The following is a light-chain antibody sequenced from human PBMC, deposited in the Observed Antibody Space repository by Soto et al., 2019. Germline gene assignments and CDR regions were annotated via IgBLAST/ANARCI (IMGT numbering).Light chain of an antibody. V-gene: IGKV3-20*01. J-gene: IGKJ1*01. CDR1: QSVSSSY. Sequence: EIVLTQSPGTLSLSPGERATLSCRASQSVSSSYLAWYQQKPGQAPRLLIYGASSRATGIPDRFSGSGSGTDFTLTISRLEPEEFAVYYWQQYGSSRTFGQGTKVEIK. CDR2: GAS. CDR3: QQYGSSRT.